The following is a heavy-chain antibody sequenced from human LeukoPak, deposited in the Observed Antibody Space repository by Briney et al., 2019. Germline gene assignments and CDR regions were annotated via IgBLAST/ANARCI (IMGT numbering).Heavy chain of an antibody. CDR3: ARDRVWTVLY. V-gene: IGHV3-7*01. CDR2: IEQDGSEK. CDR1: GFSFSSYW. J-gene: IGHJ4*02. Sequence: GGSLRLSCAASGFSFSSYWMSWVRQAPGKGLEWVANIEQDGSEKYYVDSVKGRFTISRDNTKNSLYLHMNSLRAEDTATYYCARDRVWTVLYWGQGTLVTVSS. D-gene: IGHD6-13*01.